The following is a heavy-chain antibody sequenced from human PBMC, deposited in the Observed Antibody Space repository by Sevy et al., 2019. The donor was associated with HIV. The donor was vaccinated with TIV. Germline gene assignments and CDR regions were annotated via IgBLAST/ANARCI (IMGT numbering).Heavy chain of an antibody. CDR2: LSFGCGEI. D-gene: IGHD2-8*01. J-gene: IGHJ4*02. CDR1: GFTFSKYS. CDR3: AREGCTKPHDY. V-gene: IGHV3-23*01. Sequence: GGSLRLSCAASGFTFSKYSMSWVRQPPGKGLEWVSTLSFGCGEINYADSVKGRFTISRDNSKSSVYLQMNNLRPADTAVHYCAREGCTKPHDYWGQGTLVTVSS.